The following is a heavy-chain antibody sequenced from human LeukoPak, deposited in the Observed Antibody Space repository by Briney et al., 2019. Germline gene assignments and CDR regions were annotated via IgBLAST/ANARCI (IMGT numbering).Heavy chain of an antibody. J-gene: IGHJ4*02. CDR2: ISGSGGST. CDR1: GFTFSSYA. D-gene: IGHD2-21*02. CDR3: AKDQKDCGGDCYSTGEFDY. Sequence: GGSLRLSCAAPGFTFSSYAMSWVRQAPGKGLEWVSAISGSGGSTYYADSVKGRFTISRDNSKNTMYLEMNSLRAEDTAVYYCAKDQKDCGGDCYSTGEFDYWGQGTLVTVSS. V-gene: IGHV3-23*01.